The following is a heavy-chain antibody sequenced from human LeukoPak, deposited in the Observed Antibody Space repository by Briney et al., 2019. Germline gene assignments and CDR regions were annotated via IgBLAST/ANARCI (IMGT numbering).Heavy chain of an antibody. V-gene: IGHV4-4*07. CDR3: AINRDYYYYYGMDV. J-gene: IGHJ6*02. Sequence: SETLSLTCTVSGDSISSYYWSWLRQPAGKGLEWIGRIYTSGSTNYNPSLKSRVTMSVDTSKNQFSLKLSSVTAADTAVYYCAINRDYYYYYGMDVWGQGTTVTVSS. D-gene: IGHD1-14*01. CDR2: IYTSGST. CDR1: GDSISSYY.